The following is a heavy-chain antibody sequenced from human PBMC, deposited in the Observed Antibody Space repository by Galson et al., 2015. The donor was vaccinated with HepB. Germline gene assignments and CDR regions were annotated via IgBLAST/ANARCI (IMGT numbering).Heavy chain of an antibody. CDR3: VRDLRQFDY. Sequence: SLRLSCAASGFIFSNYAMHWVRQAPGKGLEWVATISYDGSNKYYADSVKGRFTISRDNSKDTLYLQMNSLRAEDTAIYYCVRDLRQFDYWGQGTLVTVSS. V-gene: IGHV3-30-3*01. J-gene: IGHJ4*02. CDR1: GFIFSNYA. CDR2: ISYDGSNK.